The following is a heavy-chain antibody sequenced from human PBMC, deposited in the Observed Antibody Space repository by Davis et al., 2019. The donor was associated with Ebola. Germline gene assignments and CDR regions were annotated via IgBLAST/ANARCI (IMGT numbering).Heavy chain of an antibody. D-gene: IGHD5-12*01. J-gene: IGHJ4*02. CDR3: AKGAR. CDR2: IKPDGSDK. Sequence: PSETLSLTCAASGFTFSTNWMSWVRQAPGKGLEWVATIKPDGSDKYFVDSVKGRFTISRDNAKSSLYLQMNSLRVEDTALYYCAKGARWGQGTLVTVSS. V-gene: IGHV3-7*03. CDR1: GFTFSTNW.